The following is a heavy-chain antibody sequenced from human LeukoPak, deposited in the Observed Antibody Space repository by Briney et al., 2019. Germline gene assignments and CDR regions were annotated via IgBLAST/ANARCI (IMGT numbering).Heavy chain of an antibody. Sequence: PGGSLRLSCAASGFTASTTYMAWFGKAPGKGLNWAPVFYSGGSTYYADSVKGRFTISRDNSKNTLYLQMNSLRAEDTAVYYCARENYYDSSGSSRREYYYYMDVWGKGTTVTVSS. CDR2: FYSGGST. V-gene: IGHV3-53*01. D-gene: IGHD3-22*01. CDR1: GFTASTTY. J-gene: IGHJ6*03. CDR3: ARENYYDSSGSSRREYYYYMDV.